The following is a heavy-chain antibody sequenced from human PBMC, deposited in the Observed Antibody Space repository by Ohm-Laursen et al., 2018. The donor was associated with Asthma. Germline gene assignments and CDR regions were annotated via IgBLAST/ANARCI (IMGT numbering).Heavy chain of an antibody. CDR1: GGSFSTSSRSY. CDR3: AFCTGGTCYSGVFDV. Sequence: TLSLTWLVSGGSFSTSSRSYWGWIRQPPGKGLEWIGCLFYSGNTHYNPSLQSRITISEDTSKNQVSLEVNSVTAADTAVYFCAFCTGGTCYSGVFDVWGQGVRVTVSS. J-gene: IGHJ3*01. V-gene: IGHV4-39*01. CDR2: LFYSGNT. D-gene: IGHD2-15*01.